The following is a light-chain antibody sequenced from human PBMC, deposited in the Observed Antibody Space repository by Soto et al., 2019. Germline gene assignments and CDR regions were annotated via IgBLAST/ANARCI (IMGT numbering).Light chain of an antibody. CDR2: GAS. CDR1: QSIRSSD. Sequence: EIVLTQSPGTLSLSPGERATLSCRASQSIRSSDVSCYHQKPGQGPRLLIYGASSRATGIPDRFSGSGSGTDFTLIISRLEPEDFAMYYCQQYGSSPRTFGQGTKV. V-gene: IGKV3-20*01. J-gene: IGKJ1*01. CDR3: QQYGSSPRT.